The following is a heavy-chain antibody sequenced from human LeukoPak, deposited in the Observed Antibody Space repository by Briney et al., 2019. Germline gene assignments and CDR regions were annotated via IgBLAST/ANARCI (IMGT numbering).Heavy chain of an antibody. D-gene: IGHD2-2*01. J-gene: IGHJ4*02. CDR3: ASFCSSTSCYGGY. Sequence: PSQTLSLTCTVSGGSIGSGDYYWSWIRQPPGKGLEWIGYIYYSGSTYYNPSLKSRVTISVDTSKNQFSLKLSSVTAADTAVYYCASFCSSTSCYGGYWGQGTLVTVSS. CDR2: IYYSGST. CDR1: GGSIGSGDYY. V-gene: IGHV4-30-4*01.